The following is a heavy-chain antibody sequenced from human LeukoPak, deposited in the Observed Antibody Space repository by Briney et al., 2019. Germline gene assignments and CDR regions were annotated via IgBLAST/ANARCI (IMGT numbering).Heavy chain of an antibody. CDR3: ARRRLRDGYNM. J-gene: IGHJ4*02. CDR1: GGSISSSSYY. CDR2: IYYSGST. Sequence: PSETLSLTCTVSGGSISSSSYYWGWIRQPPGKGLEWIGSIYYSGSTYYNPSLKSRVTISVDTSKNQFSLKLSSVTAADTAVYYCARRRLRDGYNMWGQGTLVTVSS. D-gene: IGHD5-12*01. V-gene: IGHV4-39*01.